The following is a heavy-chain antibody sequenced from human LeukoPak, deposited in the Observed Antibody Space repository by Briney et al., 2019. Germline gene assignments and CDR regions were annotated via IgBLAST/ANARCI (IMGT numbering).Heavy chain of an antibody. V-gene: IGHV4-34*01. CDR1: GGSFSGYY. D-gene: IGHD6-13*01. CDR3: ARAPIALAAAGRLFDY. CDR2: INHSGST. Sequence: PSETLSLTCAVYGGSFSGYYWSWIRQPPGKGLEWIGEINHSGSTNYNPSLKSRVTISVDTSNNQFPLKLSSVTAADTAVYYCARAPIALAAAGRLFDYWGQGTLVTVSS. J-gene: IGHJ4*02.